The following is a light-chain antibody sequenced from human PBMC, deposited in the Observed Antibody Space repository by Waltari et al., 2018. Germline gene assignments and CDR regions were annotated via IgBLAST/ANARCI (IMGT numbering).Light chain of an antibody. CDR3: QQYGSSLAIT. CDR1: QSVSSSY. Sequence: EIVLTQSPGTLSFSPGERATLSCRASQSVSSSYLAWYQQKPGQAPRLLIYGASSRATGIPDRFSGSGSGTDFTLTISRLEPEDFAVYYCQQYGSSLAITFGQGTRLEIK. J-gene: IGKJ5*01. CDR2: GAS. V-gene: IGKV3-20*01.